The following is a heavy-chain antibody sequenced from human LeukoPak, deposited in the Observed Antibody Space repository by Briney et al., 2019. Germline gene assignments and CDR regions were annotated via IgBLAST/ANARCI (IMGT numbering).Heavy chain of an antibody. D-gene: IGHD4-17*01. CDR3: AKDTRSYGDYHYFDN. J-gene: IGHJ4*02. V-gene: IGHV3-23*01. Sequence: PGGSLRLSCAASGFTFSTYAMTWVRQAPGKGLEWVSTISGSGGNTYYADSVKGRFTISRDNSKNTLYLQMNSLRAEDMAVYFCAKDTRSYGDYHYFDNWGQGTRVTVSS. CDR1: GFTFSTYA. CDR2: ISGSGGNT.